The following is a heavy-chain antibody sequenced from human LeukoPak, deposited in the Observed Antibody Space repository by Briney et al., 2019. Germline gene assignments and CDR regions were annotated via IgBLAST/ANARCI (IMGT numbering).Heavy chain of an antibody. CDR1: GGPFSGYY. CDR2: INHSGST. J-gene: IGHJ4*02. V-gene: IGHV4-34*01. Sequence: SETLSLTCAVYGGPFSGYYWSWIRQPPGKGLEWIGEINHSGSTNYNPSLKSRVTISVDTSKNQFSLKLSSVTAADTAVYYCARGRVAGFDYWGQGTLVTVSS. D-gene: IGHD6-19*01. CDR3: ARGRVAGFDY.